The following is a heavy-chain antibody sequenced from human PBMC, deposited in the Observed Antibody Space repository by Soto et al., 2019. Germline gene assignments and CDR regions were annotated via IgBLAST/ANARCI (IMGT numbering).Heavy chain of an antibody. V-gene: IGHV1-3*01. Sequence: ASVKVSCKASGYTFTIYAMHWVRQAPGQRLEWMGWINAGNGNTKYSQKFQGRVTITRDTSTSTAYMELRSLRSDDTAVYYCARKDYYDSSGYRRDFDYRGQGTLVTVSS. CDR3: ARKDYYDSSGYRRDFDY. CDR1: GYTFTIYA. D-gene: IGHD3-22*01. CDR2: INAGNGNT. J-gene: IGHJ4*02.